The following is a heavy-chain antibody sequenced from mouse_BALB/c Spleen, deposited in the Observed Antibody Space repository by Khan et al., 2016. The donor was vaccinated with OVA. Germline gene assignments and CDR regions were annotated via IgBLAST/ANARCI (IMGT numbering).Heavy chain of an antibody. D-gene: IGHD2-14*01. V-gene: IGHV1-4*01. J-gene: IGHJ3*01. Sequence: QVQLKQSGAELARPGASVKMSCKASGYTFTSYTIHWIQLSPGQGLEWIGYINPSNGYTNYNQKFKDKATLTADTSSTTAYMLLSSMTSDDSTVYNCVRGGAYWRNEDWFDYWGQGTLVTVSA. CDR3: VRGGAYWRNEDWFDY. CDR2: INPSNGYT. CDR1: GYTFTSYT.